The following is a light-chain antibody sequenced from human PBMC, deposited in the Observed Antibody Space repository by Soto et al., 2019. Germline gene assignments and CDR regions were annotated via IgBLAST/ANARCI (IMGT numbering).Light chain of an antibody. Sequence: EVGKRQAPATRVESGGERVIHTSRASQSVRSNLAWYQQKPGQSPRLLIYGASTRATGIPARFSGSASGTEFTLTISSLQSPDFAVYHCQQYPTRPPITFPRGTRLEI. CDR3: QQYPTRPPIT. V-gene: IGKV3-15*01. J-gene: IGKJ5*01. CDR2: GAS. CDR1: QSVRSN.